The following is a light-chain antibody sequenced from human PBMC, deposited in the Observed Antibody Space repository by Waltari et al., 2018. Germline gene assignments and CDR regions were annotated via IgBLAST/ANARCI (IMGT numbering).Light chain of an antibody. J-gene: IGKJ1*01. CDR1: QSVSRS. V-gene: IGKV3-20*01. CDR2: DAS. CDR3: QKYVSLPAT. Sequence: EIVLTQSPGTLSLSPGEGATLSCRASQSVSRSLAWYQQKPGQDPRLLIYDASTRATGIPERFSGSGSGTDFSLTISRLEPEDFAVYYCQKYVSLPATFGQGTTVEIK.